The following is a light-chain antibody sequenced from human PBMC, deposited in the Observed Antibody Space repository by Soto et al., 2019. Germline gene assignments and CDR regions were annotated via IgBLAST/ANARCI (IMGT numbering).Light chain of an antibody. CDR2: LGS. CDR3: MQALQTPT. Sequence: DIVMTQSPLSLPVTPGEPASISCRSSQSLLHSNGYNYLDWYLQKPGQSPQLLIYLGSNRASGVPDMFRGSGSCTDFRLKISRVEAEDVGVYYCMQALQTPTFGGGTKVEIK. V-gene: IGKV2-28*01. CDR1: QSLLHSNGYNY. J-gene: IGKJ4*01.